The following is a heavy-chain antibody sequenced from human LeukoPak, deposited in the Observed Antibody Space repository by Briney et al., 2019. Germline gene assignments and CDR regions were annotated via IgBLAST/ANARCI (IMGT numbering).Heavy chain of an antibody. Sequence: GGSLRLSCAASGFTFSSYWMQWVRQAPGRGLVWVSRITGDGSSTTYADSVKGRLTISRDNAKNTLYLQMNSLRAEDTAVYYCARYRGYVPDYWGQGTLVTVPS. D-gene: IGHD5-12*01. CDR1: GFTFSSYW. CDR2: ITGDGSST. CDR3: ARYRGYVPDY. J-gene: IGHJ4*02. V-gene: IGHV3-74*01.